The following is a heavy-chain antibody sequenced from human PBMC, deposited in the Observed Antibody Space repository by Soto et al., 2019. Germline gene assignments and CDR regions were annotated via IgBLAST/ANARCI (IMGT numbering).Heavy chain of an antibody. J-gene: IGHJ3*02. CDR1: GYSFTSYW. D-gene: IGHD6-19*01. V-gene: IGHV5-51*01. CDR3: AVGMWQWLVLGSFFDI. CDR2: IYPGDSDT. Sequence: GESLKISCKGSGYSFTSYWIGWVRQMPGKGLEWMGIIYPGDSDTRYSPSFQGQVTISADKSISTAYLQWSSLKASDTAMYYCAVGMWQWLVLGSFFDIWGQGTMVTVSS.